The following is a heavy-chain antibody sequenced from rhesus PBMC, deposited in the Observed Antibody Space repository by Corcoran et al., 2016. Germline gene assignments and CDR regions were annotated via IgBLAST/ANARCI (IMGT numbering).Heavy chain of an antibody. J-gene: IGHJ2*01. CDR1: GYSISSAYG. Sequence: QVHLQESGPGLVKPSEPLSLTCAVSGYSISSAYGWDWVRQPPGKGLEWIGQIFGGTGSTYYNPSLKSRVTVSKDTSKNQFSLKLRSVTAADTAVYYCARAVYWYFDLWGPGSPITISS. CDR2: IFGGTGST. CDR3: ARAVYWYFDL. V-gene: IGHV4-127*01.